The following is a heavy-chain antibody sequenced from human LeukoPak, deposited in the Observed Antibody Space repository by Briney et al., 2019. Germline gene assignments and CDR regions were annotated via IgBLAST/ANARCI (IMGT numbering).Heavy chain of an antibody. CDR1: GYTFTGYY. D-gene: IGHD3-22*01. CDR2: INPNSGGT. Sequence: ASVKVSCKASGYTFTGYYMHWVRQAPGQGLEWMGRINPNSGGTNYAQKFQGRVTMTRDTSISTAYMELSRLRSDDTAVYYCAREVIVVVNWFDPWGQGTPVTVSS. V-gene: IGHV1-2*06. CDR3: AREVIVVVNWFDP. J-gene: IGHJ5*02.